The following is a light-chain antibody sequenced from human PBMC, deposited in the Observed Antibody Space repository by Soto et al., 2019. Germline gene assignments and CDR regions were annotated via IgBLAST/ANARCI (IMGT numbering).Light chain of an antibody. Sequence: EIVLKPSPVTLSLSPCEGATLSASASQSVSSNYLAWYQQIPGQAPRLLIYGVSSRAAGIPDRFSGSGSGTDFTLTINRLEPEDFAVYYCQQYHNTPITFGQGTRLENK. CDR1: QSVSSNY. CDR3: QQYHNTPIT. J-gene: IGKJ5*01. CDR2: GVS. V-gene: IGKV3-20*01.